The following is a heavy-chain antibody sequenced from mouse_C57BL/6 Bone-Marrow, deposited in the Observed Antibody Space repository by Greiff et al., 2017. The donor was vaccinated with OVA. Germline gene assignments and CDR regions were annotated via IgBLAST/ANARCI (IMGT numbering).Heavy chain of an antibody. Sequence: DVKLVESGGGLVQPGGSLKLSCAASGFTFSSYGMSWVRQTPDKRLEWVATISSGGSYTYYPDSVKGRFTISRDNAKNTLYLQMSRLKSEDTAMYYCARHGRGGDYWGQGTSVTVSS. J-gene: IGHJ4*01. CDR2: ISSGGSYT. CDR3: ARHGRGGDY. CDR1: GFTFSSYG. V-gene: IGHV5-6*03. D-gene: IGHD4-1*01.